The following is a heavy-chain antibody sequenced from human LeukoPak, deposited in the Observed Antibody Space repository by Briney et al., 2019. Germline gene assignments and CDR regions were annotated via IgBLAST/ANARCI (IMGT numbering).Heavy chain of an antibody. CDR2: INHNGNVN. Sequence: GXLRLSCAASGFTXSSYWMNWARQAPGKGLEWVASINHNGNVNYYVDSVKGRFTISRDNAKNSLYLQMSNLRAEDTAVYFCARGGGLDVWGQGATVTVSS. V-gene: IGHV3-7*03. D-gene: IGHD3-16*01. CDR3: ARGGGLDV. CDR1: GFTXSSYW. J-gene: IGHJ6*02.